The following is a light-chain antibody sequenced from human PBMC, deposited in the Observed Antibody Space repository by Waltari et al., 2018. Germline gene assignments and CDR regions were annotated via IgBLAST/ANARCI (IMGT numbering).Light chain of an antibody. J-gene: IGLJ2*01. Sequence: QSALTQPPSASGSPGQSATISCTGTSSDVGGYNYVSWYQQHPGKAPKLILYEVGQRPSGVPARFSGSKSGNTASLTVSGLQAEDEADYYCSSFAGTNNFVVFGGGTKLTV. V-gene: IGLV2-8*01. CDR2: EVG. CDR3: SSFAGTNNFVV. CDR1: SSDVGGYNY.